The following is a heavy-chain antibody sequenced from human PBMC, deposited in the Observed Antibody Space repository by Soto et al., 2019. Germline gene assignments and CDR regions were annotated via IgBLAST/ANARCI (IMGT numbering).Heavy chain of an antibody. J-gene: IGHJ4*02. CDR1: GGTFSSYA. V-gene: IGHV1-69*12. D-gene: IGHD6-19*01. CDR3: ARGADHSSGWYRVTGGFDY. CDR2: IIPIFGTA. Sequence: QVQLVQSGAEVKKPGSSVKVSCKASGGTFSSYAISWVRQAPGQGLEWMGGIIPIFGTANYAQKFQGRVTITADEXXSXAXXELSSLRSEDTAVYYCARGADHSSGWYRVTGGFDYWGQGTLVTVSS.